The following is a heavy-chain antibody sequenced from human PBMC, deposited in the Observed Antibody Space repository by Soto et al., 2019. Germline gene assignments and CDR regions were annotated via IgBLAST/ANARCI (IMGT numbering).Heavy chain of an antibody. J-gene: IGHJ4*02. CDR2: IYYSGST. V-gene: IGHV4-39*01. D-gene: IGHD3-16*02. Sequence: QLQLQESGPGLVKPSETLSLTCTVSGGSISSSRYYWGWIRQPPGKGLEWIGSIYYSGSTYYNPSLKSRVTISVDTSKNQFSLKLSSVTAADTAVYYCARHPITFGGVIAHFDYWGQGTLVTVSS. CDR3: ARHPITFGGVIAHFDY. CDR1: GGSISSSRYY.